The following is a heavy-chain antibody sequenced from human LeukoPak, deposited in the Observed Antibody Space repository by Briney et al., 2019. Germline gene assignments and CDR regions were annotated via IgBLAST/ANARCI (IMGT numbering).Heavy chain of an antibody. J-gene: IGHJ4*02. Sequence: QPGRSLRLSCAASGFTFDDYAMHWVRQAPGKGLEWVPSISWNSGSIGYADSVKGRFTISRDNAKNSLYLQMNSLRAEDTALYYCAKHLRIAAAGTPGYWGQGTLVTASS. CDR3: AKHLRIAAAGTPGY. CDR1: GFTFDDYA. D-gene: IGHD6-13*01. CDR2: ISWNSGSI. V-gene: IGHV3-9*01.